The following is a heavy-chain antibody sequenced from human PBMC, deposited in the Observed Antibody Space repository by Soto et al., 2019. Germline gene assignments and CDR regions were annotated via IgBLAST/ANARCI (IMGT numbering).Heavy chain of an antibody. V-gene: IGHV6-1*01. D-gene: IGHD6-19*01. CDR1: GDSVSSNSAT. CDR3: ARDGAGKDCFDY. Sequence: SQTLSLTCAISGDSVSSNSATWTWIRQSPSRGLEWLGRTYYRSRWYNDYALSVKGRITIKPDTSKNQFSLQLNSVTAEDTAVYYCARDGAGKDCFDYWGQGTLVTVSS. J-gene: IGHJ4*02. CDR2: TYYRSRWYN.